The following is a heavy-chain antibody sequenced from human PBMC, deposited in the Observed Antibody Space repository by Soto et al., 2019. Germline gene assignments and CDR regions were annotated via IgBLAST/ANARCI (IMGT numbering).Heavy chain of an antibody. CDR2: ISSTGRTI. Sequence: GGSLRLSCTGSGFTVGDYAVTWVRQAPGKGLEWVSYISSTGRTIYYADSVKGRFTVSRDNAQNSLSLKLNSLRVEDTAVYYCARSYSSGWEFDYWGQGTQVTVSS. CDR3: ARSYSSGWEFDY. J-gene: IGHJ4*02. CDR1: GFTVGDYA. D-gene: IGHD6-19*01. V-gene: IGHV3-11*01.